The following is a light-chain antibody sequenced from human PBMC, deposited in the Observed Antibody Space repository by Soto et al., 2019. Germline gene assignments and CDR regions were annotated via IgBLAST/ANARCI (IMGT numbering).Light chain of an antibody. V-gene: IGLV1-44*01. Sequence: QLVLTQPPSASGTPRQRVTISCSGSSSDIGSNPVNWYQQLPGTAPKLLIYSDNQRPSWVPDRFSGSKSGTSASLAISGLQSEDEADYYCAAWDDSLNGWVFGGGTKVTVL. CDR1: SSDIGSNP. CDR2: SDN. CDR3: AAWDDSLNGWV. J-gene: IGLJ3*02.